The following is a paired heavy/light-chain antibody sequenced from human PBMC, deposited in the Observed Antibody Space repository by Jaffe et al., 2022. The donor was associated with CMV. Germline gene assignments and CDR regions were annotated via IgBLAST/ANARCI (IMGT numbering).Light chain of an antibody. CDR1: QSLLHSNGYNY. Sequence: DIVMTQSPLSLPVTPGEPASISCRSSQSLLHSNGYNYLDWYLQKPGKSPQLLIYLGSNRASGVPDRFSGSGSGTDFTLKISRVEAEDVGVYYCMQALQPFTFGPGTKVDIK. CDR2: LGS. J-gene: IGKJ3*01. CDR3: MQALQPFT. V-gene: IGKV2-28*01.
Heavy chain of an antibody. Sequence: QLQLQESGPGLVKPSETLSLTCTVSGGSISSSSYYWGWIRQPPGKGLEWIGSIYYSGSTYYNPSLKSRVTISVDTSKNQFSLKLSSVTAADTAVYYCARLGHSGGRYSSSWYGMGYYYYGMDVWGQGTTVTVSS. J-gene: IGHJ6*02. CDR3: ARLGHSGGRYSSSWYGMGYYYYGMDV. D-gene: IGHD6-13*01. CDR1: GGSISSSSYY. CDR2: IYYSGST. V-gene: IGHV4-39*01.